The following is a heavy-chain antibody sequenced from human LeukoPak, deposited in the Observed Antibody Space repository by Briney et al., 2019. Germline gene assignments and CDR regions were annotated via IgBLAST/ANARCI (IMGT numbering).Heavy chain of an antibody. J-gene: IGHJ4*02. D-gene: IGHD3-16*01. CDR1: GFTFSSYA. CDR2: ISGSGGST. CDR3: ARYDYVWGRSNFDY. Sequence: GGSLRLSCAASGFTFSSYAMSWVRQAPGKGLEWVSAISGSGGSTYHADSVKGRFTISRDNSKNTLYLQMNSLRAEDTAVYYCARYDYVWGRSNFDYWGQGTLVTVSS. V-gene: IGHV3-23*01.